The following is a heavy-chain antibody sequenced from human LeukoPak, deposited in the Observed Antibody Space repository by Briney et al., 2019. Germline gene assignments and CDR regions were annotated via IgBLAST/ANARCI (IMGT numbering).Heavy chain of an antibody. J-gene: IGHJ3*02. CDR2: IYYSGST. CDR3: ARGAGLRYLGEHAFDI. Sequence: SETLSLTCTVSGGPISSYYWSWIRQPPGKGLEWIGYIYYSGSTNYNPSLKSRVTISVDTSKNQFSLKLSSVTAADTAVYYCARGAGLRYLGEHAFDIWGQGTMVTVSS. CDR1: GGPISSYY. V-gene: IGHV4-59*01. D-gene: IGHD3-9*01.